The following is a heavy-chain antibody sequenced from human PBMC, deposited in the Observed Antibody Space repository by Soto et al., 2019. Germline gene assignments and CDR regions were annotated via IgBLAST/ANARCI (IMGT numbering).Heavy chain of an antibody. J-gene: IGHJ6*02. CDR3: ARDSYFDLKRGGYYYYAMDV. D-gene: IGHD3-10*01. V-gene: IGHV4-61*01. CDR1: GGSVNSGSYY. Sequence: QVQLQESGPGLVKPSETLSLTCTVSGGSVNSGSYYWSWIRQPPGKGLEWVGHIYYSGSATYNPSLQSRVTILVDTSKDQFSLKLTSVTAADKAVYYCARDSYFDLKRGGYYYYAMDVWGQGTTVTVSS. CDR2: IYYSGSA.